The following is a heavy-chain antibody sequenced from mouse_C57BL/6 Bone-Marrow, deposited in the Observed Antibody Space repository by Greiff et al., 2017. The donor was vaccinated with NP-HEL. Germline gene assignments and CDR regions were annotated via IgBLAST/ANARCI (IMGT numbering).Heavy chain of an antibody. J-gene: IGHJ3*01. CDR2: IDPSDSYT. CDR1: GYTFTSYW. Sequence: QVQLQQPGAELVKPGASVKLSCKASGYTFTSYWMQWVKQRPGQGLEWIGEIDPSDSYTNYNQKFKGKATLTVDTSSSTAYMQLSSLTSEDSAVYYCAKVYDYVPFAYWGQGTLVTVS. V-gene: IGHV1-50*01. CDR3: AKVYDYVPFAY. D-gene: IGHD2-4*01.